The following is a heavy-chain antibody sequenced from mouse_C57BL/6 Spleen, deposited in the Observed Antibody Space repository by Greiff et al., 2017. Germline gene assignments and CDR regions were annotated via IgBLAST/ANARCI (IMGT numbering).Heavy chain of an antibody. CDR2: ISPGDGDT. J-gene: IGHJ1*03. CDR3: ARHYGSTYWDFDV. D-gene: IGHD1-1*01. V-gene: IGHV1-80*01. Sequence: VQLQQSGAELAKPGASVKISCKASGYAFSSYWMNWVKQRPGRGLEWIGQISPGDGDTNFNGKSEGKATLTADKSSSTAYMPLSSLTSEDSAVDLCARHYGSTYWDFDVWGTGTTVTVSS. CDR1: GYAFSSYW.